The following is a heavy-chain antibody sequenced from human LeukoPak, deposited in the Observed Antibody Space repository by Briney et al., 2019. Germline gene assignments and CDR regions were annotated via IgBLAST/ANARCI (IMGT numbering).Heavy chain of an antibody. D-gene: IGHD3-22*01. CDR3: ARSSGYYHDAFDI. Sequence: GGSLRLSCAASRFTFSSYGMHWVRQAPGKGLEWVAYIQYDGSNEQYADSVKGRFSISRDSSKNILYLQMNSLRAEDTAVYYCARSSGYYHDAFDIWGQGTMVTVSS. J-gene: IGHJ3*02. CDR2: IQYDGSNE. V-gene: IGHV3-30*02. CDR1: RFTFSSYG.